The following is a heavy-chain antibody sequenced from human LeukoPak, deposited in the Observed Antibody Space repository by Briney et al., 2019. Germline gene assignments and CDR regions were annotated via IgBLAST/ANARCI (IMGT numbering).Heavy chain of an antibody. D-gene: IGHD1-26*01. V-gene: IGHV3-21*01. CDR3: ARDLVYYSGWGYYFDY. CDR1: AFTFSSYC. Sequence: GRSRRLSWAASAFTFSSYCMNWVRQAPGKGLEWVASMSSKSSYIYYADSVKGRFTISRDSAMNTLYLQLNSLRAEDTAVYYCARDLVYYSGWGYYFDYWGQGTLVTVSS. CDR2: MSSKSSYI. J-gene: IGHJ4*02.